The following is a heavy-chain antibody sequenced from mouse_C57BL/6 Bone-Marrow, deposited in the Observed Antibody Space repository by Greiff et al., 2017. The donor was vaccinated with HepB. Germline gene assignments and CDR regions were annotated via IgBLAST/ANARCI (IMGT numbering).Heavy chain of an antibody. D-gene: IGHD4-1*02. Sequence: QVHVKQSGAELVRPGTSVKMSCKASGYTFTNYWIGWAKQRPGHGLEWIGDIYPGGGYTNYNEKFKGKATLTADKSSSTAYMQFSSLTSEDSAIYYCARSQLLYYFDYWGQGTTLTVSS. CDR1: GYTFTNYW. J-gene: IGHJ2*01. V-gene: IGHV1-63*01. CDR2: IYPGGGYT. CDR3: ARSQLLYYFDY.